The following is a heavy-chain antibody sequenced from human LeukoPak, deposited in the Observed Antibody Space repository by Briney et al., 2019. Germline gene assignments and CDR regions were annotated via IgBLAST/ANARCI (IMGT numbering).Heavy chain of an antibody. CDR3: AKDNDIVVVPAAGYSK. V-gene: IGHV3-23*01. J-gene: IGHJ4*02. D-gene: IGHD2-2*01. CDR2: ISGSGGST. CDR1: GFTFSSYA. Sequence: GGSLRLSCAASGFTFSSYAMSWVRQAPGKGLEWGSAISGSGGSTYYADSVKGRFTISRDNSKNTPYLQMNSLRAEDTAVYYCAKDNDIVVVPAAGYSKWGQGTLVTVSS.